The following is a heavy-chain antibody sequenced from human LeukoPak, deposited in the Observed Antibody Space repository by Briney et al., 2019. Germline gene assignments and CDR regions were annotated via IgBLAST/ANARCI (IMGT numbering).Heavy chain of an antibody. CDR1: GGSISSSSYY. J-gene: IGHJ6*02. D-gene: IGHD3-22*01. V-gene: IGHV4-39*07. Sequence: SETLSLTCTVSGGSISSSSYYWGWIRQPPGKGLEWIGSIYCSGSTYYNPSLKSRVTISVDTSKNQFSLKLSSVTAADTAVYYCARDYYDSSRPLGMDVWGQGTTVTVSS. CDR2: IYCSGST. CDR3: ARDYYDSSRPLGMDV.